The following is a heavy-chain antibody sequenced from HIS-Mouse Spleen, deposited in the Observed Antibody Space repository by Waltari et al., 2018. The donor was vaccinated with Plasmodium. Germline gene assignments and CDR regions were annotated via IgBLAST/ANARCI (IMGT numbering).Heavy chain of an antibody. Sequence: QVQLVESGGGVVQPGRSLRLSCAASGFTFSSYAMHWVRQAPGKGLEGVAVISYDGRNKYYADSVKGRFTISRDNSKNTLYLQMNSLRAEDTAVYYCAREAGSGGLYYFDYWGQGTLVTVSS. CDR1: GFTFSSYA. J-gene: IGHJ4*02. V-gene: IGHV3-30*01. D-gene: IGHD3-10*01. CDR2: ISYDGRNK. CDR3: AREAGSGGLYYFDY.